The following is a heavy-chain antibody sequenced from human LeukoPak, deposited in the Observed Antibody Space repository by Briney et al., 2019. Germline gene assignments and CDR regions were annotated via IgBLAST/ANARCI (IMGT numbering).Heavy chain of an antibody. CDR2: INHSGST. V-gene: IGHV4-34*01. CDR3: ARTGQLVLIGLDY. Sequence: SETLSLTCAVYGGSFSGYYWSWIRQPPGKGLEWIGEINHSGSTNYNPSLKSRVTISVDTFKNQFSLKLSSVTAADTAVYYCARTGQLVLIGLDYWGQGTLVTVSS. D-gene: IGHD6-13*01. CDR1: GGSFSGYY. J-gene: IGHJ4*02.